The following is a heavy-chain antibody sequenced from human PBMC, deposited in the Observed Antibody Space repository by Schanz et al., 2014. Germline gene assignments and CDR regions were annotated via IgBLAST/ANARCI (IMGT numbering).Heavy chain of an antibody. J-gene: IGHJ4*02. V-gene: IGHV1-18*01. Sequence: QVQLVQSGAEVKKPGASVKVSCKASGYIFINSGISWVRQAPGQGLEWMGWISVYNHNKEYDQKFQGRVTMTTDTSTSTAYMALTDLRSDDTVVYYCARDRRLFDRDDLYYFDSWGQGTLVTVSS. D-gene: IGHD3-10*02. CDR1: GYIFINSG. CDR3: ARDRRLFDRDDLYYFDS. CDR2: ISVYNHNK.